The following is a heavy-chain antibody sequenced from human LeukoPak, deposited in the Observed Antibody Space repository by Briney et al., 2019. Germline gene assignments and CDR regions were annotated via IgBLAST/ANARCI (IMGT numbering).Heavy chain of an antibody. D-gene: IGHD2-21*02. CDR2: INHSGST. Sequence: PSETLSLTCAVYGGSFSGYYWSWIRQPPGKGLEWIGEINHSGSTNYNPSLKSRVTISVDTSKNQFPLKLSSVTAADTAVYYCARGISDIVVVTATDAFDIWGQGTMVTVSS. CDR1: GGSFSGYY. J-gene: IGHJ3*02. V-gene: IGHV4-34*01. CDR3: ARGISDIVVVTATDAFDI.